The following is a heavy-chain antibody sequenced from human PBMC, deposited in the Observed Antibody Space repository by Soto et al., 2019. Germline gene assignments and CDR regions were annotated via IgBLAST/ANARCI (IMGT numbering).Heavy chain of an antibody. CDR1: GVSISSSSYY. Sequence: QLQLQESGPGLVKPSENLSLTCTVSGVSISSSSYYWGWFRQPPGKGLEWIGTIYYGGSSYSNPSLKSRVTISLDTSKNQFSLTLTSVTAADTAVYYCARHGSYWGQGTLVTVSS. J-gene: IGHJ4*02. CDR3: ARHGSY. V-gene: IGHV4-39*01. CDR2: IYYGGSS.